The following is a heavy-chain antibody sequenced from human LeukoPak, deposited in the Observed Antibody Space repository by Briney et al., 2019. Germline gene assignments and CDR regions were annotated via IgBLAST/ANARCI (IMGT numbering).Heavy chain of an antibody. CDR1: GGSISTYY. D-gene: IGHD1-26*01. Sequence: SETLSLTCTVSGGSISTYYWSWIRQPPGKGLEWIGFIYYSGGTNYNPSLKSRLTISIDMSKNQFSLRLSSVTAADTAVYYCARDSSGGYYYFDYWGQGTLVTVSS. V-gene: IGHV4-59*01. CDR3: ARDSSGGYYYFDY. CDR2: IYYSGGT. J-gene: IGHJ4*02.